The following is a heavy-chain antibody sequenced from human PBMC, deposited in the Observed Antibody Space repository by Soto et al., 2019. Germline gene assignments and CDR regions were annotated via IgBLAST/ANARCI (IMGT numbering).Heavy chain of an antibody. D-gene: IGHD2-15*01. J-gene: IGHJ6*02. CDR1: GFTFSDYY. CDR3: AREGTYCSGGSCQNGMDV. Sequence: PGGSLRLSCAASGFTFSDYYMSWIRQAPGKGLEWVSYISSSSSYTNYADSVKGRFTISRDNAKNSLYLQMSSLRAEDTAVYYCAREGTYCSGGSCQNGMDVWGQGTTVTVSS. CDR2: ISSSSSYT. V-gene: IGHV3-11*06.